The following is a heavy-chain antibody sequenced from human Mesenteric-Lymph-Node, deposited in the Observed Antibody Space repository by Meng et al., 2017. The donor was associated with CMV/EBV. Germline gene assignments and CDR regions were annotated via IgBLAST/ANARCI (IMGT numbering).Heavy chain of an antibody. Sequence: VRGAVYGGAFSGNRRWSWGGQQPRKRMDWIGKTYNWGRTNYNPSLKSQVTISADKSKNQFSLNLNAVTAADTAVYYCTGEGGCFIDYWDQGVLVTASS. J-gene: IGHJ4*02. CDR3: TGEGGCFIDY. CDR1: GGAFSGNRR. V-gene: IGHV4-4*02. D-gene: IGHD4/OR15-4a*01. CDR2: TYNWGRT.